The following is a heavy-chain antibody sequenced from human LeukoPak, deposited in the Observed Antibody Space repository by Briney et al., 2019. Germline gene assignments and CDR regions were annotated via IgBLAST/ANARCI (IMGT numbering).Heavy chain of an antibody. CDR3: ARHALYYYDSSGYTAPN. D-gene: IGHD3-22*01. J-gene: IGHJ4*02. CDR2: IYYSGST. CDR1: GGSISSSSYY. Sequence: PSETLSLTCTVSGGSISSSSYYWGWIRQPPGKGLEWIGSIYYSGSTYYNSSLKSRVTISVDMSKNQFSLKLSSVTAADTAVYYCARHALYYYDSSGYTAPNWGQGTLATVSS. V-gene: IGHV4-39*01.